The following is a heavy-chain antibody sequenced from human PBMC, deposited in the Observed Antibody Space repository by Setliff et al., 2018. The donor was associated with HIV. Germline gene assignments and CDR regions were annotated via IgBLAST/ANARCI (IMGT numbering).Heavy chain of an antibody. Sequence: ASVKVSCKASGYTFTSYGISWVRQAPGQGLEWMGWISAYNGNTNYAQKLQGGVTMTTDTSTSTAYMELRSLRSDDTAVYYCARDRRITIFGVVSVVPSKRTKTRSAFDYWGQGTLVTVSS. D-gene: IGHD3-3*01. V-gene: IGHV1-18*01. CDR3: ARDRRITIFGVVSVVPSKRTKTRSAFDY. CDR2: ISAYNGNT. CDR1: GYTFTSYG. J-gene: IGHJ4*02.